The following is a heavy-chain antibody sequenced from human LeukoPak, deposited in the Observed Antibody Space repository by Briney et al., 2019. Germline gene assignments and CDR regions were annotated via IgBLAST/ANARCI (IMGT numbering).Heavy chain of an antibody. Sequence: SETLSLTCAVSGGSISSGGYSWGWIRQPPGKGLEWIGYIYHSGSTYYNPSLKSRVTISVDRSKNQFSLKLSSVTAADTAVYYCARGRSMIENWFDPWGQGTLVTVSS. CDR3: ARGRSMIENWFDP. CDR1: GGSISSGGYS. J-gene: IGHJ5*02. V-gene: IGHV4-30-2*01. D-gene: IGHD3-22*01. CDR2: IYHSGST.